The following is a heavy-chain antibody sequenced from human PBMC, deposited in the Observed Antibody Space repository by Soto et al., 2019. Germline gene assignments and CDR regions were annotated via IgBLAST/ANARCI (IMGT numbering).Heavy chain of an antibody. CDR1: GYTFASYY. Sequence: VASVKVSCKASGYTFASYYRHWVRQAPGQGLEWMGIINPSGGSTSYAQKFQGRVTMTRDTSTSTVYMELSSLRSEDTAVYYCARERELNYFDYWGQGTLLTVSS. J-gene: IGHJ4*02. CDR3: ARERELNYFDY. V-gene: IGHV1-46*01. D-gene: IGHD1-26*01. CDR2: INPSGGST.